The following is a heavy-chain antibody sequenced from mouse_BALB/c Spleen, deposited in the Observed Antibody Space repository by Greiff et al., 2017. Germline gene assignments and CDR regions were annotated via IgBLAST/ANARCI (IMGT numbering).Heavy chain of an antibody. Sequence: EVKLQESGGGLVKPGGSLKLSCAASGFTFSSYAMSWVRQTPEKRLEWVASISSGGSTYYPDSVKGRFTISRDNARNILYLQMSSLRSEDTAMYYCARGEITSYAMDYWGQGTSVTVSS. CDR1: GFTFSSYA. CDR3: ARGEITSYAMDY. J-gene: IGHJ4*01. CDR2: ISSGGST. V-gene: IGHV5-6-5*01. D-gene: IGHD1-1*01.